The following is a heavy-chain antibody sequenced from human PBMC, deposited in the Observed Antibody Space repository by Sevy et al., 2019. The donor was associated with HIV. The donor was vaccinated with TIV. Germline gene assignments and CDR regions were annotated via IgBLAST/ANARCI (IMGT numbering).Heavy chain of an antibody. Sequence: GGSLRLSCAISGFTFSPYWMTWVRQAPGKGLEWVANIRPDGSDKYYVDSVKGRFTISRDNAKNSLYLQMNSLRADDTAMYYCARGVGLDCWGQGALVTVSS. CDR3: ARGVGLDC. CDR1: GFTFSPYW. J-gene: IGHJ4*02. CDR2: IRPDGSDK. D-gene: IGHD1-26*01. V-gene: IGHV3-7*01.